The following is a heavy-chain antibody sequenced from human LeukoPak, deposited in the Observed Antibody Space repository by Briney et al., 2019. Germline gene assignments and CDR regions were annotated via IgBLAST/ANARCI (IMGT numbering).Heavy chain of an antibody. D-gene: IGHD3-9*01. CDR1: GFTFSSYA. V-gene: IGHV3-23*01. J-gene: IGHJ4*02. CDR2: ISGSGGST. CDR3: AKGSSYYDILTGYDY. Sequence: PGGSLRLSCAASGFTFSSYAMSWVRQAPGKGLEWVSAISGSGGSTYYADSVKGRFTISRDNSKNTLYLQMNSLRAEDTAVYYCAKGSSYYDILTGYDYWGQGTLVTVSS.